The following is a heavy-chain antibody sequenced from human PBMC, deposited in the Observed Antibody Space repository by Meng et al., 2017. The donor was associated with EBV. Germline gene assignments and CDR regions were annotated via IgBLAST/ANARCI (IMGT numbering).Heavy chain of an antibody. Sequence: GQLPESRHGLVKPSETLALTCTVSGASVSGGTFHWSWIRQPPGKELQWIGYIYDGGTTIYNPSLKSRVTIFLDTSRNQFSLGLRSVTTADTAVYYCAKSSSSTPGVVDSWGQGTLVTVSS. J-gene: IGHJ4*02. CDR1: GASVSGGTFH. CDR3: AKSSSSTPGVVDS. D-gene: IGHD2-2*01. V-gene: IGHV4-61*01. CDR2: IYDGGTT.